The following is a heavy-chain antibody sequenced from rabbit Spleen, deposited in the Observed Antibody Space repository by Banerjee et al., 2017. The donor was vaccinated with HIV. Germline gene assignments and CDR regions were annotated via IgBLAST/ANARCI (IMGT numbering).Heavy chain of an antibody. D-gene: IGHD4-1*01. Sequence: QLKQTGGGLVQPGGSLTLSCKTSGFDFSNYSMSWVRQAPGKGLEWIGAIYTGRGGTDYAKWVNGQFTISSDNAQYTVHLQMNSLTAADTATYFCARYYIFYGMDLWGPGTLVTVS. V-gene: IGHV1S7*01. CDR1: GFDFSNYS. CDR2: IYTGRGGT. CDR3: ARYYIFYGMDL. J-gene: IGHJ6*01.